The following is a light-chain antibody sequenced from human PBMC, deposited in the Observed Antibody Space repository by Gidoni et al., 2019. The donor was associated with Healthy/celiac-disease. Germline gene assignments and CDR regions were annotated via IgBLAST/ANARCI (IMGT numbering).Light chain of an antibody. CDR2: GAS. J-gene: IGKJ1*01. V-gene: IGKV3-15*01. CDR3: QQYNNWLRT. Sequence: EIVMTQPPATLSVSPGERARLSCRASQSVRSNLAWYKQKPGQAPRLLIYGASTRATGITARFSGSGSGTEFTLTISSLQSEDFAVYYCQQYNNWLRTFGQGTKVEIK. CDR1: QSVRSN.